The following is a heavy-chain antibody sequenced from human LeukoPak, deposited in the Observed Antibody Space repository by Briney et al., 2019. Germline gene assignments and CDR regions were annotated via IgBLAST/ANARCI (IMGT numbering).Heavy chain of an antibody. D-gene: IGHD3-10*01. CDR3: ARDYWRSAIDY. Sequence: PGGSLRLSCAASGFTFSSYAMHWVRQAPGKGLEWVAVISYDGSNKYYADSVKGRFTISRDNSKNPLYLQMNSLRAEDTAVYYCARDYWRSAIDYWGQGTLVTVSS. J-gene: IGHJ4*02. CDR1: GFTFSSYA. CDR2: ISYDGSNK. V-gene: IGHV3-30-3*01.